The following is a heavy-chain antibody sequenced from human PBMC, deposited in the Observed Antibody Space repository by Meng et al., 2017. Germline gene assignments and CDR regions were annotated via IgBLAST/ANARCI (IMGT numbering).Heavy chain of an antibody. J-gene: IGHJ5*02. CDR3: ARRGADYGAFDP. V-gene: IGHV4-30-4*01. D-gene: IGHD4/OR15-4a*01. CDR1: GGSISSGHYY. CDR2: IYYSGST. Sequence: QVQLQESGPGLVKPSRTLSLTCTVSGGSISSGHYYWSWIRQPPGRGLEWIGYIYYSGSTHYNPSLKSRVIISLDTSKNQFSLKLSSVTAADTAVYYCARRGADYGAFDPWGQGTLVTVSS.